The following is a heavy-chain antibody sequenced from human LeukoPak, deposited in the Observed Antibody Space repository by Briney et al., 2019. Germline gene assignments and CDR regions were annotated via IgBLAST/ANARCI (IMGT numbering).Heavy chain of an antibody. CDR1: GYTFTSYA. Sequence: GASVKVSCKASGYTFTSYAMNWVRQAPGHGLEWMGWINPHSGDTNYAQKFQDRVTMTRDTSISTAYMDLSRLTSDDTAVYYCASTYGSVNYYRPGDYWGQGTLVTVSS. D-gene: IGHD3-10*01. V-gene: IGHV1-2*02. J-gene: IGHJ4*02. CDR3: ASTYGSVNYYRPGDY. CDR2: INPHSGDT.